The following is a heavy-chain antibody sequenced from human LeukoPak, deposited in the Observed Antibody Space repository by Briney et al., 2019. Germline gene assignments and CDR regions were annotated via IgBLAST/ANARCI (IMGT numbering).Heavy chain of an antibody. CDR1: GFTFSSYG. V-gene: IGHV3-30*02. Sequence: GGSLRLSCAASGFTFSSYGMHWVRQAPGKGLEWVAFIRYDGSNKYYADSVKGRFTISRDNSKNTLYLQMNSLRAEDTAVYYCAKERGLGSTSNYYYYMDVWGKGTTVTISS. CDR2: IRYDGSNK. D-gene: IGHD2-2*01. J-gene: IGHJ6*03. CDR3: AKERGLGSTSNYYYYMDV.